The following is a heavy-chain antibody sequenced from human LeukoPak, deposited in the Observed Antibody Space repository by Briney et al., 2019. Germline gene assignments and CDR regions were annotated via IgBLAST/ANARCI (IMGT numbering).Heavy chain of an antibody. Sequence: ASVKVSCKASGYTFTSYGISWVRQAPGQGLEWMGWISAYNGNTNYAQKLQGRVTMTTDTSTSTAYMELRSLRSDDTAVYYCARDESIAVAGRGGYWGQGTLVTVSS. V-gene: IGHV1-18*01. CDR3: ARDESIAVAGRGGY. D-gene: IGHD6-19*01. J-gene: IGHJ4*02. CDR2: ISAYNGNT. CDR1: GYTFTSYG.